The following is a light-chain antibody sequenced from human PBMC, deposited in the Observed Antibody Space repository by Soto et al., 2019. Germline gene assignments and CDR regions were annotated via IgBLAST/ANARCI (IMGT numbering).Light chain of an antibody. J-gene: IGLJ1*01. CDR1: SSDVGSYDY. CDR2: NVN. V-gene: IGLV2-18*02. CDR3: SSYTSSSTYV. Sequence: QSVLIQPPSVSGSPGQSVTISCTGTSSDVGSYDYVSWYQQHPGTVPKPMIYNVNTQPSGVPDRFSGSKSGNTASLTISWLQAEDEADYYCSSYTSSSTYVFGTGTKVTVL.